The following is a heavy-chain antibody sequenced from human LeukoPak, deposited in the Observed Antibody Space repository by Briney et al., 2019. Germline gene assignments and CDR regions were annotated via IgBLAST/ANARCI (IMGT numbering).Heavy chain of an antibody. Sequence: ASVKVSYKASGYTFTAYYIHWVRQAPGQGLEWMGWINPNSGGTNYALKFRGRVTMTRDTSISTASMELSSLRSDDTAVYYCAMPQDHGGNVENFDIWGQGTMVTVSS. J-gene: IGHJ3*02. V-gene: IGHV1-2*02. CDR1: GYTFTAYY. D-gene: IGHD4-23*01. CDR2: INPNSGGT. CDR3: AMPQDHGGNVENFDI.